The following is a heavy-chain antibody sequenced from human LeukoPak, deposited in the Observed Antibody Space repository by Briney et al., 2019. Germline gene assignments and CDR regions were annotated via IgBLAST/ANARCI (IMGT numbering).Heavy chain of an antibody. J-gene: IGHJ4*02. Sequence: SETLSLTCAVYGGSFSGYYWSWIRQPPGKGLEWIGEIHHSGSTNYNPSLKSRVTISVDTSKNQFSLKLSSVTAADTAVYYCARFLYGAKRAFDYWGQGTLVTVSS. CDR2: IHHSGST. V-gene: IGHV4-34*01. D-gene: IGHD4/OR15-4a*01. CDR1: GGSFSGYY. CDR3: ARFLYGAKRAFDY.